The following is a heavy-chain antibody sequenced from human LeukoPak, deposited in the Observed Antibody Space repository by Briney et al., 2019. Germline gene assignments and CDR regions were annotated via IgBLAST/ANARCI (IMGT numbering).Heavy chain of an antibody. CDR2: IIPIFGTA. Sequence: SVKVSCKASGGTFSSYAISWVRQAPGQGLEWMGGIIPIFGTANYAQKFQGRVTITADESTSTAYMELSSLRSEDTAVYYCARAYYYGSGTHYYGMDVWGQGTTVTVSS. V-gene: IGHV1-69*13. CDR3: ARAYYYGSGTHYYGMDV. CDR1: GGTFSSYA. D-gene: IGHD3-10*01. J-gene: IGHJ6*02.